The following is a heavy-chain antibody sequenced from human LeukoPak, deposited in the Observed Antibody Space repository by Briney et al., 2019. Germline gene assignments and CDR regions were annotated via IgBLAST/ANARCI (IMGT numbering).Heavy chain of an antibody. V-gene: IGHV3-74*01. CDR1: GFTFSYYW. J-gene: IGHJ4*02. CDR3: AKDLSYSGIDY. D-gene: IGHD1-26*01. CDR2: MKSDGSIT. Sequence: GGSLRLSCAASGFTFSYYWMHWVRQAPGKGLVWVSRMKSDGSITEYADSVKGRFTISRDNAKNTMYLQMNSLRAEDTAVYYCAKDLSYSGIDYWGQGTLVTVSS.